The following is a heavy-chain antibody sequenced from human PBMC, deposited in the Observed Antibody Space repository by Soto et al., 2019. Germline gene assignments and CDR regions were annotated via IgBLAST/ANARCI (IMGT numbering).Heavy chain of an antibody. CDR2: ISGGGKTT. CDR1: GFRFSDHY. D-gene: IGHD3-10*01. V-gene: IGHV3-11*01. CDR3: AGDPYYYGSAF. Sequence: QVQLVESGGGLVEPGGSLRLSCGASGFRFSDHYMTWIRQAPGKGLEWVSKISGGGKTTYYADSVKGRFTVSRDNAKNSLYLQMTSLRAEHTAVYYCAGDPYYYGSAFWGQGTLVTVSS. J-gene: IGHJ4*02.